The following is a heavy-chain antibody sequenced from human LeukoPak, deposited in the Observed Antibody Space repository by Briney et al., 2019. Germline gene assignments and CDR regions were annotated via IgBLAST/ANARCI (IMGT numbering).Heavy chain of an antibody. Sequence: SVKVSCKASGGTFSSYAISWVRQAPGQGLEWMGGIIPIFGTANYEEKFQGRVTITADESTSTAYMELSSLRSEDTAVYYCARDTYYYYDSSGYYYWGQGTLVTVSS. CDR2: IIPIFGTA. D-gene: IGHD3-22*01. V-gene: IGHV1-69*13. J-gene: IGHJ4*02. CDR3: ARDTYYYYDSSGYYY. CDR1: GGTFSSYA.